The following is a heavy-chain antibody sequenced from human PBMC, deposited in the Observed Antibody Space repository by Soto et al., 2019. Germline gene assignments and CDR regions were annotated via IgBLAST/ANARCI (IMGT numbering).Heavy chain of an antibody. CDR1: GFTFSSSA. CDR3: ARHQDSSTWYIYPIDY. D-gene: IGHD6-13*01. Sequence: RLSCAASGFTFSSSAMSWVRQAPGKGLGWVLGISGSGGGPFYADSVKGRFTISRDNSKNTLFLQMNSLRAEDTAVYYCARHQDSSTWYIYPIDYWGQGTLVTVSS. V-gene: IGHV3-23*01. CDR2: ISGSGGGP. J-gene: IGHJ4*02.